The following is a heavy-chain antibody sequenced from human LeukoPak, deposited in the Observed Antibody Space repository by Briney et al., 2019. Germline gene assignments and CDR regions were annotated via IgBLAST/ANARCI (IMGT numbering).Heavy chain of an antibody. Sequence: PSETLSLTCAVSGGSISSSNWWSWVRQPPGKGLEWIGEIYHSGSTNYNPSLMSRVTISVDKSKNQFSLKLSSVTAADTAVYYCARDDCSSTSCYLVWGQGTLVTVSS. D-gene: IGHD2-2*01. CDR3: ARDDCSSTSCYLV. CDR1: GGSISSSNW. V-gene: IGHV4-4*02. J-gene: IGHJ4*02. CDR2: IYHSGST.